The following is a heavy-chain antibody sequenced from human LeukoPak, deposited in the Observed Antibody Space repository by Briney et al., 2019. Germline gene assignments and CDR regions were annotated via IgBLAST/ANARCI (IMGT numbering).Heavy chain of an antibody. J-gene: IGHJ4*02. Sequence: GGSLRLSCAASGFTFSSYGMHWVRQAPGKGLEWVAFIRYDGSKKYYADSVKGGFTISRDNSKNTLYLQMNSLRAEDTAVYYCAKERDTAMVTIDYWGQGTLVTVSS. V-gene: IGHV3-30*02. CDR3: AKERDTAMVTIDY. CDR1: GFTFSSYG. D-gene: IGHD5-18*01. CDR2: IRYDGSKK.